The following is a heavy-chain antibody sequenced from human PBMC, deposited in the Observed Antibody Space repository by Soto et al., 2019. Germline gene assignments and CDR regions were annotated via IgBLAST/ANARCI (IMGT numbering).Heavy chain of an antibody. J-gene: IGHJ6*03. CDR1: GFTFSSYA. V-gene: IGHV3-23*01. Sequence: GGSLRLSCAASGFTFSSYAMSWVRQAPGKGLEWVSAISGSGYSTYYADSVKGRFTISRDNSKSTLYLQMNSLRAEDTAVYYCAKAYSDFWSGYSPYYYYMDVWGKGTTVTVSS. D-gene: IGHD3-3*01. CDR3: AKAYSDFWSGYSPYYYYMDV. CDR2: ISGSGYST.